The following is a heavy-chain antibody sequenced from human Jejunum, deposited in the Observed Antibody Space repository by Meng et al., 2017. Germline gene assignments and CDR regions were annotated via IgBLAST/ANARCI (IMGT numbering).Heavy chain of an antibody. J-gene: IGHJ4*02. CDR3: AKGLWGTGSHYNPCDY. CDR1: GFTFNSYA. V-gene: IGHV3-23*01. D-gene: IGHD3-10*01. CDR2: ISGSGTNT. Sequence: GESLKISCAASGFTFNSYAMSWVRQAPGKGLEWVSGISGSGTNTYYADSVEGRFTISRDNSENTLYLQMNSLRVDDTAVYYCAKGLWGTGSHYNPCDYWGQRTLVTVSS.